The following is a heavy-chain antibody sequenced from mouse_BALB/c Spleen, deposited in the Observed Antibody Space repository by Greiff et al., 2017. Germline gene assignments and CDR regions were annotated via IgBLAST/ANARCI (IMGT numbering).Heavy chain of an antibody. Sequence: EVMLVESGGGLVQPGGSLKLSCAASGFTFSSFGMHWVRQAPEKGLEWVAYISSGSSTIYYADTVKGRFTISRDNPKNTLFLQMTSLRSEDTAMYYCAREKYGNYFDYWGQGTTLTVSS. D-gene: IGHD2-10*02. CDR3: AREKYGNYFDY. J-gene: IGHJ2*01. CDR1: GFTFSSFG. CDR2: ISSGSSTI. V-gene: IGHV5-17*02.